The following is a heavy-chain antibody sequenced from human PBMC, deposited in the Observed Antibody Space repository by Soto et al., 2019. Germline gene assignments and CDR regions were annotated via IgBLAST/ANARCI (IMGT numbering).Heavy chain of an antibody. Sequence: SETLSLTCTVSGGSISSYYWSWIRQPPGKGLEWIGYIYYSGSTNYNPSLKSRVTISVDTSKNQFSLKLSSVTAADTAVYYCARHAAMVRGVINPHFDYWGQGTLVTVSS. CDR1: GGSISSYY. CDR3: ARHAAMVRGVINPHFDY. V-gene: IGHV4-59*08. CDR2: IYYSGST. J-gene: IGHJ4*02. D-gene: IGHD3-10*01.